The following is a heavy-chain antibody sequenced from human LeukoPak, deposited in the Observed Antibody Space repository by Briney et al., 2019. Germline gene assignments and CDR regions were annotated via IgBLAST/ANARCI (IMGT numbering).Heavy chain of an antibody. CDR2: IYYSGST. D-gene: IGHD1-26*01. Sequence: SETLSLTCTVSGGSISSYYWSWIRQPPGKGLEWIGYIYYSGSTNYNPSLKSRVTISVDTSKNQFSLKLSSVTAADTAVYYCARDESGGSHFDYWGQGTLVTVSP. V-gene: IGHV4-59*01. CDR1: GGSISSYY. CDR3: ARDESGGSHFDY. J-gene: IGHJ4*02.